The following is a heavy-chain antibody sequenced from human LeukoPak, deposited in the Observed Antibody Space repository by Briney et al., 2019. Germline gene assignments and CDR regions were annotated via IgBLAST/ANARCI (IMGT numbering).Heavy chain of an antibody. CDR3: ARNSIAAAGTGGWFDP. CDR1: GGSFSGYC. D-gene: IGHD6-13*01. J-gene: IGHJ5*02. Sequence: PSETLSLTCAVYGGSFSGYCWSWIRQPPGKGLEWIGEINHSGSTNYNSSLKSRVTISVDTSKNQFSLKLSSVTAADTAVYYCARNSIAAAGTGGWFDPWGQGTLVTVSS. V-gene: IGHV4-34*01. CDR2: INHSGST.